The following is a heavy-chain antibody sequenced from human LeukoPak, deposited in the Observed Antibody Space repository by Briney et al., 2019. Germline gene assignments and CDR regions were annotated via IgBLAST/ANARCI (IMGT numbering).Heavy chain of an antibody. D-gene: IGHD6-19*01. J-gene: IGHJ4*02. CDR2: ISYDGSNR. V-gene: IGHV3-30*04. CDR1: GFTFSNFA. Sequence: GGSLRLSCAASGFTFSNFAMHWVRQAPGKGLEWVAVISYDGSNRCYADSVKGRFTISRDNSKSMVYLQMNSLRPEDTAVYYCARDQGSGWPYYFDYWGQGTLVTVSS. CDR3: ARDQGSGWPYYFDY.